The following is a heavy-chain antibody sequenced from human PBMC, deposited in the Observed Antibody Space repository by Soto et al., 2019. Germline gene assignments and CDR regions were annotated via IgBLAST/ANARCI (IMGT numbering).Heavy chain of an antibody. Sequence: QVQLVQSGAEVKKPGASVKVSCKASGYTFSSYGISWVRQSPGQGLEWMGWISAYNGNTRYAQKVQGRVTMTTDTSTSTVYMELRSLTSDDTAVYYCARERYDSSWSSSESLQHWGQGTLLTVSS. CDR2: ISAYNGNT. V-gene: IGHV1-18*04. D-gene: IGHD6-13*01. CDR1: GYTFSSYG. CDR3: ARERYDSSWSSSESLQH. J-gene: IGHJ1*01.